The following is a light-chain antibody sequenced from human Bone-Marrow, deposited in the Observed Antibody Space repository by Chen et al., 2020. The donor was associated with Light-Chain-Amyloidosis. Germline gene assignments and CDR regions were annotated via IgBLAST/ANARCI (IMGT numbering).Light chain of an antibody. CDR3: QQYGTSPLT. J-gene: IGKJ4*01. V-gene: IGKV3-20*01. CDR2: GSS. CDR1: QTISSNY. Sequence: EIVLTQSPGTLSLSPGEGANLSCRASQTISSNYLTWYQQNFGQAPRLLIYGSSSRATGIPDRFTGSGSWTDFTLTINRLEPEDFAMYYCQQYGTSPLTFGGGTKVEIK.